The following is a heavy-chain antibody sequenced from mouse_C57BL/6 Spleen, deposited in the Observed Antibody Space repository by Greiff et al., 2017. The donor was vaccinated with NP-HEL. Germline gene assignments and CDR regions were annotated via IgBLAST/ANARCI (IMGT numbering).Heavy chain of an antibody. CDR2: ISSGSSTI. D-gene: IGHD2-1*01. Sequence: DVKLVESGGGLVKPGGSLKLSCAASGFTFSDYGMHWVRQAPEKGLEWVAYISSGSSTIYYADTVKGRFTISRDNAKNTLFLQMTSLRSEDTAMYYCAREAFYYGNYEFAYWGQGTLVTVSA. J-gene: IGHJ3*01. CDR3: AREAFYYGNYEFAY. V-gene: IGHV5-17*01. CDR1: GFTFSDYG.